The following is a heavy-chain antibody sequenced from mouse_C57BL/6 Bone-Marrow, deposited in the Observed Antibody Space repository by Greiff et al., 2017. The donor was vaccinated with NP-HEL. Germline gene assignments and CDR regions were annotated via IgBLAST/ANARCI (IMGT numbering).Heavy chain of an antibody. V-gene: IGHV1-76*01. CDR3: ARGDSVDYGPWFAY. J-gene: IGHJ3*01. D-gene: IGHD2-4*01. Sequence: VQLQQSGAELVRPGASVKLSCKASGYTFTDYYINWVKQRPGQGLEWIARIYPGSGNTYYNEKFKGKATLTAEKSSSTAYMQLSSLTSEDSAVCFCARGDSVDYGPWFAYWGQGTLVTVSA. CDR1: GYTFTDYY. CDR2: IYPGSGNT.